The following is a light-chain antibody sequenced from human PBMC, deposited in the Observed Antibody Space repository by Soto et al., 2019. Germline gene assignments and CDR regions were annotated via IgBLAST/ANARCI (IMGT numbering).Light chain of an antibody. V-gene: IGKV3-15*01. CDR3: QLYNNWPRGT. CDR2: GAS. J-gene: IGKJ2*02. CDR1: QSTSDN. Sequence: EIVMTQSPATLSVSPGERATLSCRASQSTSDNLAWYQQKPGQAPRLLIYGASTRATVIPARFSGSGSGTEFTLTISSLQSEDFAVYYCQLYNNWPRGTFGQGTKLEIK.